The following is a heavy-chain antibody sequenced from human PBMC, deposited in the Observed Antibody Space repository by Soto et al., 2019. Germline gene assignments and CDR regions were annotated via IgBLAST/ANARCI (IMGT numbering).Heavy chain of an antibody. V-gene: IGHV1-69*19. J-gene: IGHJ4*02. D-gene: IGHD3-10*01. CDR2: IAPMFGAA. Sequence: QVQLVQSGAEMKKPGSSVKVSCQSSGGTFNTYAMNWVRQAPGQGPEWMGDIAPMFGAANYAPKFQGRVTIPADESTCTSYMQLSSLTSADTALYFCAREVQVHTPAFVYWGQGTLVTVSS. CDR3: AREVQVHTPAFVY. CDR1: GGTFNTYA.